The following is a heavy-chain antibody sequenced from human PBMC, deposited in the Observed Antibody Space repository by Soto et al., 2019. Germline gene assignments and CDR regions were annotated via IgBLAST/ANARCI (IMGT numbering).Heavy chain of an antibody. CDR1: GYRFTSYG. V-gene: IGHV1-18*01. D-gene: IGHD3-16*01. CDR3: AMVDVYVTPSPQDV. CDR2: INAYNGNT. Sequence: QVQLVQSGAEVKNPGASVKVSCKASGYRFTSYGIGWVRQAPGQGLEWMGWINAYNGNTNYAQNLQGRVTLTTDTAXSTAYMALRSLRSNDTAVYYCAMVDVYVTPSPQDVWGQGTTVTVSS. J-gene: IGHJ6*02.